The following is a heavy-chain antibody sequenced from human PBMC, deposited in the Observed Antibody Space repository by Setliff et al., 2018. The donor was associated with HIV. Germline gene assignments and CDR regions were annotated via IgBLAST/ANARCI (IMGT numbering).Heavy chain of an antibody. CDR1: GFTFNSYW. D-gene: IGHD1-26*01. CDR3: ARARGSPTSYFDY. J-gene: IGHJ4*02. CDR2: INNDETIT. Sequence: GGSLRLSCAASGFTFNSYWMHWVRQAPGKGLMWVSHINNDETITKYADSVKGRFTISRDNSKNTLYLQMGSLRAEDTAVYYCARARGSPTSYFDYWGQGTLVTVSS. V-gene: IGHV3-74*01.